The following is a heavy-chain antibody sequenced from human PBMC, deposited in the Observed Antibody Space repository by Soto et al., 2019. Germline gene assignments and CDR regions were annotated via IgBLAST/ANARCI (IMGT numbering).Heavy chain of an antibody. D-gene: IGHD2-2*01. Sequence: QVQLQQWGAGLLKPSETLSLTCAVYGGSFSGYYWSWIRQPPGKGLEWIGEINHSGSTNYNPSLKSRVTISVDTSKNQFSLKLSSVTAADTAVYYCARVLTRPLPLWGQGTLVTVSS. CDR3: ARVLTRPLPL. CDR1: GGSFSGYY. CDR2: INHSGST. J-gene: IGHJ4*02. V-gene: IGHV4-34*01.